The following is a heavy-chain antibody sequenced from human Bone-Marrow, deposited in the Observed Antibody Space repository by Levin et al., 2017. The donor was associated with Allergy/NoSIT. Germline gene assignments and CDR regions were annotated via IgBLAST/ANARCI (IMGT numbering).Heavy chain of an antibody. V-gene: IGHV3-66*02. CDR1: GFTVSSNY. D-gene: IGHD6-19*01. J-gene: IGHJ1*01. CDR2: IYSGGST. Sequence: GESLKISCAVSGFTVSSNYMSWVRQDPGKGLEWVSVIYSGGSTSYADSVKGRFTISRDNSKNTLYLQMNSLRDEDTAVYYCARVGYSSGWYRHWGQGTLVTVSS. CDR3: ARVGYSSGWYRH.